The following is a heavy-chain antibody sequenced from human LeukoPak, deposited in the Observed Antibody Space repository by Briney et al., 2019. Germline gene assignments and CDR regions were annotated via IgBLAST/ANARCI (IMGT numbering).Heavy chain of an antibody. Sequence: GGSLRLSCAASGFTFSSYWMSWVRQAPGKGLEWVANIKQDESEKYYVDSVKGRFTISRDNAKNSLYLQMNSLRAEDTAVYYCARGRGSYGYYFDYWGQGTLVTVSS. CDR3: ARGRGSYGYYFDY. V-gene: IGHV3-7*01. D-gene: IGHD1-26*01. CDR1: GFTFSSYW. J-gene: IGHJ4*02. CDR2: IKQDESEK.